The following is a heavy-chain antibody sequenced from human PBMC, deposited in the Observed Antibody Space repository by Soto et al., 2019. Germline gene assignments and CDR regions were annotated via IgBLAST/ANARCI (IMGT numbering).Heavy chain of an antibody. CDR2: ISYDGSKK. J-gene: IGHJ5*02. V-gene: IGHV3-30*18. Sequence: PGGTLRLSCAASGFTFSSYGMHWVRQAPGKGLERVAVISYDGSKKYYADSVKGRFTISRDNSKNTLYLQMNSLRAEDTAVYYCAKDRNSGSLNWLDPWDKGTLVTVSS. CDR3: AKDRNSGSLNWLDP. CDR1: GFTFSSYG. D-gene: IGHD1-26*01.